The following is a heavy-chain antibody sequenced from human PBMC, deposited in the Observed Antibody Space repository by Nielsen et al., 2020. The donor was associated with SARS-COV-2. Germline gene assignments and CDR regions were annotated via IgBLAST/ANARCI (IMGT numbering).Heavy chain of an antibody. CDR2: TSSSSSYA. CDR3: AGAHTRRYFDWFYYGMDV. CDR1: GFTFSSYG. Sequence: GGSLRLSCAASGFTFSSYGMHWIRQAPGKGLEWVSYTSSSSSYAKYADSVKGRFTISRDDAKNSLFLQMSSLRAEDTAVYYCAGAHTRRYFDWFYYGMDVWGQGTTVTVSS. D-gene: IGHD3-9*01. V-gene: IGHV3-21*05. J-gene: IGHJ6*02.